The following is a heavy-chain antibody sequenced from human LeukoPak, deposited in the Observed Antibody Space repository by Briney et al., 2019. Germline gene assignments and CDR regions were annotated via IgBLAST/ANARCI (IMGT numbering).Heavy chain of an antibody. V-gene: IGHV3-23*01. CDR2: ISVGGDT. J-gene: IGHJ4*02. CDR1: RFTFSNYA. CDR3: AKDRAPITVFGVAPTASFDY. Sequence: PGGSLRLSCAASRFTFSNYAMSWVRQAPGKGLEWVSAISVGGDTYYADSVRGRFTISRDGSKSTLYLQMNSLRAEDTAIYYCAKDRAPITVFGVAPTASFDYWGQGTLVTVSS. D-gene: IGHD3-3*01.